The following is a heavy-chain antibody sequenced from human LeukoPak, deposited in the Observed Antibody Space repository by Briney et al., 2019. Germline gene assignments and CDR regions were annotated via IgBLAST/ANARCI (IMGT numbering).Heavy chain of an antibody. CDR1: DGSISSYY. V-gene: IGHV4-4*07. Sequence: PEPLSLTCTVSDGSISSYYWSWIRQPAGKGLEWIGRIYTSGSTNYNPSLKSRVTTSVDTSKNQFSLKLSSVTAADTAVYYCARDRTTMVRGVIITAFDIWGQGTMVTVSS. CDR3: ARDRTTMVRGVIITAFDI. CDR2: IYTSGST. J-gene: IGHJ3*02. D-gene: IGHD3-10*01.